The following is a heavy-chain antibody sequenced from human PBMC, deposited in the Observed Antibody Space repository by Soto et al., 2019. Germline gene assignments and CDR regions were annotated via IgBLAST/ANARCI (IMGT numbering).Heavy chain of an antibody. Sequence: GGFLRLSCASSGFTFSNYAMSWVRHAPGKGLEWVSALRDSGASPYYLDSVKGRFTISRDNSENTLYLQMNSLRAEDTALYYCARVAYWGPGTQVTVSS. CDR1: GFTFSNYA. CDR3: ARVAY. J-gene: IGHJ4*02. CDR2: LRDSGASP. V-gene: IGHV3-23*01.